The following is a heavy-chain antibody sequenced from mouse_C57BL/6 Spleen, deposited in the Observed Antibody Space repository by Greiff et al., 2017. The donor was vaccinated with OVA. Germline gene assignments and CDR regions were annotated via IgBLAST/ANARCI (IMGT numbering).Heavy chain of an antibody. Sequence: VQLQQSGPELVKPGASVKISCKASGYSFTGYYMNWVKQSPEKSLEWIGEINPSTGGTNYNQKFKAKATLTVDKSSSTAYMQLKSLTAEDSAVYYCASGSPGFAYWGQGTLVTVSA. CDR2: INPSTGGT. CDR1: GYSFTGYY. V-gene: IGHV1-42*01. CDR3: ASGSPGFAY. J-gene: IGHJ3*01.